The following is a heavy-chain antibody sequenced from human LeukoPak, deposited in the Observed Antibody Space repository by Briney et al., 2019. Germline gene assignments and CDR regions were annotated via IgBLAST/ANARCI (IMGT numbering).Heavy chain of an antibody. D-gene: IGHD1-14*01. CDR2: ISSSGSTI. V-gene: IGHV3-48*03. CDR3: ARELSGTPGFDY. J-gene: IGHJ4*02. CDR1: GFTFSSYE. Sequence: GGSLRLSCAASGFTFSSYEMNWVRQAPGKGLEWVSYISSSGSTIYYADSVKSRFTISRDNAKNSLYLQMNSLRAEDTAVYYCARELSGTPGFDYWGQGTLVTVSS.